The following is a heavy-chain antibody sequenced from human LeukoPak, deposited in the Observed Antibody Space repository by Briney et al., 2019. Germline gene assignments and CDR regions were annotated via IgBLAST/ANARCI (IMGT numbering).Heavy chain of an antibody. J-gene: IGHJ4*02. D-gene: IGHD3-16*01. CDR1: GFSFSNYG. CDR2: IWFDGSEK. CDR3: ARGTDAYVWGSYGQRQPSLGY. Sequence: GGSLRLSCAASGFSFSNYGIHWIRQAPGKGLEWVAVIWFDGSEKYYGDSVKGRFTISRDNSKNTLYLQMNSLRAEDTAVYYCARGTDAYVWGSYGQRQPSLGYWGQGTLVTVSS. V-gene: IGHV3-33*01.